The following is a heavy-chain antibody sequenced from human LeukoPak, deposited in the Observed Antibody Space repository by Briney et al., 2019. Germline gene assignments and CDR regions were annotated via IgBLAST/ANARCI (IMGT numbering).Heavy chain of an antibody. V-gene: IGHV3-21*01. J-gene: IGHJ4*02. Sequence: GGSLRLSCAASGFTFSTYSMNWVRQAPGKGLEWVSSISSSSSYIYYADSVMGRFTISRDNAKNSLYLQMNSLRAEDTAVYYCARTQSGSYGFDYWGQGTLVTVSS. CDR2: ISSSSSYI. CDR1: GFTFSTYS. D-gene: IGHD1-26*01. CDR3: ARTQSGSYGFDY.